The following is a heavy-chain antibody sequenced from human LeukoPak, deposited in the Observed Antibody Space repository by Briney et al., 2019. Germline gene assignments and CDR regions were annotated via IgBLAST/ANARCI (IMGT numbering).Heavy chain of an antibody. V-gene: IGHV4-4*02. Sequence: SETLSLTCAVSGGSISSSNWWSWVRQPPGKGLEWIGEIYHSGSTNYNPSLKSRVTISVDKSKNQFSLKLSSVTAADTAVYYCARTPTYYYDSSGYADYWGQRTLVTVSS. J-gene: IGHJ4*02. CDR1: GGSISSSNW. CDR3: ARTPTYYYDSSGYADY. CDR2: IYHSGST. D-gene: IGHD3-22*01.